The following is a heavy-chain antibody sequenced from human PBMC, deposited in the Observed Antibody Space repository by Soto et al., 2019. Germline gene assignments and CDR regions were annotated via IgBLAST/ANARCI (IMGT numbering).Heavy chain of an antibody. V-gene: IGHV3-30-3*01. J-gene: IGHJ4*02. Sequence: GGSLRLSCAASGFTFSSYAMHWVRQAPGKGLEWVAVISYDGSNKYYADSVKGRFTISRDNSKNTLYLQMNSLRAEDTAVYYCARDPHYPPYSSGWYLDYFDYWGQGTLVTVSS. CDR2: ISYDGSNK. CDR3: ARDPHYPPYSSGWYLDYFDY. CDR1: GFTFSSYA. D-gene: IGHD6-19*01.